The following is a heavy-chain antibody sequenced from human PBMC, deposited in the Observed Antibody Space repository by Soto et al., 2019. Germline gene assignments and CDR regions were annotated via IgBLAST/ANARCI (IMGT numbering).Heavy chain of an antibody. CDR3: ARDREPDGIWTFDS. J-gene: IGHJ4*02. CDR2: SYSTGGT. V-gene: IGHV3-23*01. CDR1: GFTLGKYT. D-gene: IGHD3-9*01. Sequence: GGSLRLSCAASGFTLGKYTMGWVRQAPGKGLEWVAESYSTGGTEYADSVKGRFTISRDNSKNTLFLQMNSLGVEDAALYYCARDREPDGIWTFDSWGQGTLVTVSS.